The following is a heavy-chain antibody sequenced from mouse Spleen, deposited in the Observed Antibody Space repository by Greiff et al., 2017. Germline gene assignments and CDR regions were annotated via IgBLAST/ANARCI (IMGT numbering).Heavy chain of an antibody. D-gene: IGHD4-1*01. V-gene: IGHV5-4*01. CDR2: ISDGGSYT. Sequence: EVQLVESGGGLVKPGESLKLSCAASGFTFSSYAMSWVRQTPEKRLEWVATISDGGSYTYYPDNVKGRFTISRDNAKNNLYLQMSHLKSEDTAMYYCARELTGFDYWGQGTTLTVSS. CDR1: GFTFSSYA. J-gene: IGHJ2*01. CDR3: ARELTGFDY.